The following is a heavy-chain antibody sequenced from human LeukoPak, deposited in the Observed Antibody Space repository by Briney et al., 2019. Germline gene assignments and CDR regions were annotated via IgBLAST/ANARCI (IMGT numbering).Heavy chain of an antibody. V-gene: IGHV3-23*01. J-gene: IGHJ4*02. D-gene: IGHD3-16*01. CDR2: ISGSGGST. CDR3: VGGSTLCFDY. Sequence: PGGSLRLSCAASGFTFSSYAMSWVRQAPGKGLEWVSAISGSGGSTYYADSVKGRFTISRDNAKNSLYLQMNSLRAEDTAVYYCVGGSTLCFDYWGQGTLVTVSS. CDR1: GFTFSSYA.